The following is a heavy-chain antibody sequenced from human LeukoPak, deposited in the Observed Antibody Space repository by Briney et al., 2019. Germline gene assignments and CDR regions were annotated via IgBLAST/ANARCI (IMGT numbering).Heavy chain of an antibody. Sequence: GGSLRLSCATSGFAYSNYAMSWFRQAAGKGLAWVSGISGVNTYYADSVKGRFTISRDDSKNVLYVQMNRLRVEDTAVYFCAKDVCTSPRCLLYSDSWGQGTLVTVSS. CDR3: AKDVCTSPRCLLYSDS. D-gene: IGHD2-8*01. CDR1: GFAYSNYA. J-gene: IGHJ4*02. V-gene: IGHV3-23*01. CDR2: ISGVNT.